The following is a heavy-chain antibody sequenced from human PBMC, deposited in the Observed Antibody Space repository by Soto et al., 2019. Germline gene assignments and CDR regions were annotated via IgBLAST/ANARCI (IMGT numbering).Heavy chain of an antibody. V-gene: IGHV3-53*01. CDR1: GFTISSYY. D-gene: IGHD2-8*02. CDR2: ISNGDGGST. J-gene: IGHJ6*04. Sequence: QLVESGGGLIQPGGSLRLSCAASGFTISSYYMNWVRQAPGKGLEWVPVISNGDGGSTNYADSVKGRFTIARDTFRNTLSLQMTSLRVEDTAVYYCAKDLHWYGMDVWGEETTVTVSA. CDR3: AKDLHWYGMDV.